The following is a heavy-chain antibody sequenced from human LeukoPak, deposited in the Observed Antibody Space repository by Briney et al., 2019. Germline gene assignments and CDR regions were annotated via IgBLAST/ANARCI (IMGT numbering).Heavy chain of an antibody. Sequence: ASVKVSCKASGGTFSSYAISWVRQAPGQGLEWMGGIIPIFGTANYAQKFQGRVTITTDESTSTAYMELSSLRSEDTAVYYCARALYCSSTSCYNGGGYYFDYWGQGTLVTVSS. V-gene: IGHV1-69*05. D-gene: IGHD2-2*02. CDR2: IIPIFGTA. CDR3: ARALYCSSTSCYNGGGYYFDY. CDR1: GGTFSSYA. J-gene: IGHJ4*02.